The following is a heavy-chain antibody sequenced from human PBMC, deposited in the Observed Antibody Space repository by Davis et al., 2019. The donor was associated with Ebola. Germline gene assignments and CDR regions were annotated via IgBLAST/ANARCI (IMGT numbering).Heavy chain of an antibody. D-gene: IGHD3-22*01. J-gene: IGHJ4*02. V-gene: IGHV4-34*01. CDR1: GGSFSGYY. CDR2: INHSGST. Sequence: MPSETLSLTCAVYGGSFSGYYWNWVRQPPGKGLEWIGEINHSGSTNYNPSLKSRVTISADTSKNQLSLKLSSVTAADTAVYYCARGRFRYYDMKYYFDYWGQGTLVTVSS. CDR3: ARGRFRYYDMKYYFDY.